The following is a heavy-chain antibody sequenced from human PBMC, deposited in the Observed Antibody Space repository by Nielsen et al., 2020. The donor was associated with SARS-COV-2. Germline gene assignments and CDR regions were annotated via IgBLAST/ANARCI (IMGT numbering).Heavy chain of an antibody. CDR1: GFTFSSYD. D-gene: IGHD5-12*01. J-gene: IGHJ3*02. CDR2: IGTAGDT. CDR3: AREGGYGAFDI. V-gene: IGHV3-13*01. Sequence: GGSLRLSCAASGFTFSSYDMHWVRQATGKGLEWVSAIGTAGDTYYPGSVKGRFTISRENAKNSLYLQMNSLRAGDTAVYYCAREGGYGAFDIWGQGTTVTVSS.